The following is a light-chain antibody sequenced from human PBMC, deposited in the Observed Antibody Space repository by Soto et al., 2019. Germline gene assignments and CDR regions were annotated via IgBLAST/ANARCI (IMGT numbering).Light chain of an antibody. CDR3: HQYDSYPRT. V-gene: IGKV1-5*03. Sequence: TQMTQSPSTLSASLGDRVTMTCRASQSLDRDYLAWYQQKPGKAPKLLIYRASTLESGVPARFTGGGSGTAFTLTISSLEPDDFATYYCHQYDSYPRTFGQGTKVDIK. CDR2: RAS. J-gene: IGKJ1*01. CDR1: QSLDRDY.